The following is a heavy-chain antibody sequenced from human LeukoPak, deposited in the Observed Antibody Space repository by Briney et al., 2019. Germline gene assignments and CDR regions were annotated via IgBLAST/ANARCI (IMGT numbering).Heavy chain of an antibody. CDR1: GFTFSTSW. CDR2: IKQDGNEK. V-gene: IGHV3-7*01. Sequence: GGSLRLSCAASGFTFSTSWMIWVRQAPGKGLEWVANIKQDGNEKYNVDSVKGRFTISRDNAKNSLFLQMNSLRVEDTAMYYCARGSYSRGGSFDYWGQGTPVTVSS. CDR3: ARGSYSRGGSFDY. D-gene: IGHD6-13*01. J-gene: IGHJ4*02.